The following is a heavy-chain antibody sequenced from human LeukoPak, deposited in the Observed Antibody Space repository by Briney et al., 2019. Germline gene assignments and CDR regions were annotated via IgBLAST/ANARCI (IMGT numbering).Heavy chain of an antibody. CDR2: ISSSGSTI. V-gene: IGHV3-48*03. Sequence: GGTLRLSCAASGFTFSSYEINWVRQAPGKGLEWVSYISSSGSTIKYADSVKGRFTISRGNAKNSLYLQMNSLRAEDTAVYYCAQTYYDFWSGYYATGDYHYYYMDVWGKGTTVTVSS. J-gene: IGHJ6*03. CDR1: GFTFSSYE. D-gene: IGHD3-3*01. CDR3: AQTYYDFWSGYYATGDYHYYYMDV.